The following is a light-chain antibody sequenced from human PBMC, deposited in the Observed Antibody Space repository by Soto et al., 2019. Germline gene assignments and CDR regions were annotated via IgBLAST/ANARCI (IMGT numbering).Light chain of an antibody. CDR2: GAS. J-gene: IGKJ1*01. CDR1: QSVSSSF. Sequence: IVLTQSPGTLSLSPGERATLSCRASQSVSSSFLAWFQQKPGQPPRLLIYGASSRATGIPDRFSGSGSGTDFTLTISRLEPEDFAVYYCQQYGSSLTWTFGQGTKVEIK. CDR3: QQYGSSLTWT. V-gene: IGKV3-20*01.